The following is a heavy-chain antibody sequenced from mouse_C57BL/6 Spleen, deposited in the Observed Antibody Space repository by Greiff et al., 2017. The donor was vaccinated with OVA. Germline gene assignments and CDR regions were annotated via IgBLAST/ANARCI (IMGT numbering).Heavy chain of an antibody. J-gene: IGHJ1*03. CDR2: INYDGSST. D-gene: IGHD2-4*01. CDR3: ARDGYDYDWYFDV. CDR1: GFTFSDYY. Sequence: EVHLVESEGGLVQPGSSMKLSCTASGFTFSDYYMAWVRQVPEKGLEWVANINYDGSSTYYLDSLKSRFIISRDNAKNILYLQMSSLKSEDTATYYCARDGYDYDWYFDVWGTGTTVTVSS. V-gene: IGHV5-16*01.